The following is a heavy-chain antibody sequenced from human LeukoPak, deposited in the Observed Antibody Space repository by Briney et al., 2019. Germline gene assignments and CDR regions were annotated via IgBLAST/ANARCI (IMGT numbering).Heavy chain of an antibody. CDR1: GGSISSSNW. V-gene: IGHV4-4*02. Sequence: SETLSLTCAVSGGSISSSNWWSWVRQPPGKGLEWIGEIYHSGSTNYNPSLKSRVTISVDKSKNQFSLKLSSVTAADTAVYHCASSSGYTNAFDIWGQGTMVTVSS. D-gene: IGHD5-12*01. J-gene: IGHJ3*02. CDR3: ASSSGYTNAFDI. CDR2: IYHSGST.